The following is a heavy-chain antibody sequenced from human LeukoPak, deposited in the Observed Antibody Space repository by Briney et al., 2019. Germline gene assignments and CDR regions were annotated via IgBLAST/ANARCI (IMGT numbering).Heavy chain of an antibody. CDR3: ARDRRMVRGALGDAFDI. CDR1: GFTFDDYG. Sequence: GGSLRLSCAASGFTFDDYGMSWVRQAPGKGLEWVSGINWNGGSTGYADSVKGRFAISRDNAKNSLYLQMNSLRAEDTALYHCARDRRMVRGALGDAFDIWGQGTMVTVSS. CDR2: INWNGGST. V-gene: IGHV3-20*01. D-gene: IGHD3-10*01. J-gene: IGHJ3*02.